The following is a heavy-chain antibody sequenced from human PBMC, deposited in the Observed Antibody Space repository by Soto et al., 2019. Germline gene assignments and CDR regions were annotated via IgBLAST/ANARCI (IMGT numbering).Heavy chain of an antibody. Sequence: SETLSLTCTVSCGSISSGGYYWSWIRQPPGKGLEWIGYIYYSGSTNYNPSLKSRVTISVDTSKNQFSLKLSSVTAADTAVYYCARGGCSGGSCYGYWGQGTLVTVSS. CDR2: IYYSGST. J-gene: IGHJ4*02. V-gene: IGHV4-61*08. CDR3: ARGGCSGGSCYGY. D-gene: IGHD2-15*01. CDR1: CGSISSGGYY.